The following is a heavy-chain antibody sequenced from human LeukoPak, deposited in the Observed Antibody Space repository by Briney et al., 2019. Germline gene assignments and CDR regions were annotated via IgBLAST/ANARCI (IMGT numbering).Heavy chain of an antibody. CDR3: AIFSRGGDDY. CDR2: INPNSGGT. V-gene: IGHV1-2*02. Sequence: GASVKVSCKASGYTFTGYYMHWVRQAPGQGLEWMGWINPNSGGTNYAQTFQGRVTMTRDTSISTAYMELSRLRSDDTAVYYCAIFSRGGDDYWGQGTLVTVSS. D-gene: IGHD3-16*01. CDR1: GYTFTGYY. J-gene: IGHJ4*02.